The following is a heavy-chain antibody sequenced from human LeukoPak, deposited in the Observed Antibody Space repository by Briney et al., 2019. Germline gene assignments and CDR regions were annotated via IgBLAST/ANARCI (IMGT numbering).Heavy chain of an antibody. CDR3: AGVFYISPYYDSSGYYAG. V-gene: IGHV3-74*01. D-gene: IGHD3-22*01. Sequence: PGGSLGLSCAASGFTFSSYWMHWVRQAPGRGLVWVSRINSDGSSTSYADSVKGRFTISRDNAKNTLYLQMNSLRAEDTAVYYCAGVFYISPYYDSSGYYAGWGQGTLVTVSS. J-gene: IGHJ4*02. CDR2: INSDGSST. CDR1: GFTFSSYW.